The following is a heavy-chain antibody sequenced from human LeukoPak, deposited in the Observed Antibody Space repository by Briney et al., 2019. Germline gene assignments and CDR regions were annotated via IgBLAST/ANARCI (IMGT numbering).Heavy chain of an antibody. D-gene: IGHD2-2*01. Sequence: GGSLRLSCAASGFTFSSYAMHWVRQAPGKGLEYVSAISSNGGSTYYANSVEGRFTISRDNSKNTLYLQMGSLRAEDMAVYYCARSRQAYYYYGMDVWGQGTTVTVSS. V-gene: IGHV3-64*01. CDR1: GFTFSSYA. CDR3: ARSRQAYYYYGMDV. J-gene: IGHJ6*02. CDR2: ISSNGGST.